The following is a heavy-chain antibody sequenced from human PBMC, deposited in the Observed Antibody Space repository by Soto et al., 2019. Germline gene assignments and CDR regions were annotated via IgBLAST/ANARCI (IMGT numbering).Heavy chain of an antibody. CDR1: GYSFTSYD. V-gene: IGHV1-3*04. CDR3: AGHPGGGYGSGTYYNFDS. CDR2: ISTANGDT. D-gene: IGHD3-10*01. J-gene: IGHJ4*02. Sequence: QVKLVQSGAEVKKPGASVKVSCKAPGYSFTSYDVHWVRQAPGQRLEWMGRISTANGDTKYSQRFKGRVTITRDSSASTAYMDRSSLGSEVTAVYYCAGHPGGGYGSGTYYNFDSWGQGTLVSVSS.